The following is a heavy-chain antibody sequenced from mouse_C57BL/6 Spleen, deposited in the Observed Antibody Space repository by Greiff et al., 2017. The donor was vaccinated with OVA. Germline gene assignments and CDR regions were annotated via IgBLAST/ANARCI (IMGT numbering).Heavy chain of an antibody. Sequence: EVQLQESGPGLVKPSQSLSLTCSVTGYSITSGYYWNWIRQFPGNKLEWMGYISYDGSNNYNPSLKNRISITRDTSKNQFFLKLNSVTTEDTATYYGARDNYGSSSRYFDVWGTGTTVTVSS. CDR1: GYSITSGYY. CDR2: ISYDGSN. V-gene: IGHV3-6*01. D-gene: IGHD1-1*01. CDR3: ARDNYGSSSRYFDV. J-gene: IGHJ1*03.